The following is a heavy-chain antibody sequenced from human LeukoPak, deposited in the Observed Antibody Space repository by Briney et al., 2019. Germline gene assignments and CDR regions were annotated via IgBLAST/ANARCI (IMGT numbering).Heavy chain of an antibody. CDR1: GFTFSSYA. Sequence: GGSLRLSCAASGFTFSSYAMSWVRQAPGKGLEWVSAISGSGGSTYYADSVRGRFTISRDNSKNTVYLQMNTLRVEDTAMFFCAKESDTGFCSSTSCPPDHWGQGVLVTVSS. CDR3: AKESDTGFCSSTSCPPDH. V-gene: IGHV3-23*01. D-gene: IGHD2-2*01. CDR2: ISGSGGST. J-gene: IGHJ5*02.